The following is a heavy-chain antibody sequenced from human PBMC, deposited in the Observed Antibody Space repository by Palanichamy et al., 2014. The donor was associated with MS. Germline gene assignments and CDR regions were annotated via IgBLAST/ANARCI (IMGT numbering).Heavy chain of an antibody. Sequence: QVQLQESGPGLVKPSETLSLTCTVSGDSREGWYYTWIRQPAGQALEWIGRVYDNGATAYNPSLKSRVGMSRDTSKNQFSLELTSVTAADTAVYYCARQWIIEFYFDSWSQGTLVTVSS. CDR2: VYDNGAT. J-gene: IGHJ4*02. V-gene: IGHV4-4*07. CDR1: GDSREGWY. CDR3: ARQWIIEFYFDS. D-gene: IGHD3-10*01.